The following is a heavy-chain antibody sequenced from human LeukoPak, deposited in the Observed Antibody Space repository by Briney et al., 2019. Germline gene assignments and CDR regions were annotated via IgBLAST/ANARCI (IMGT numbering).Heavy chain of an antibody. Sequence: GGSLRLSCAASGFTFSGSAMHWVRQASGKGLEWVGRIRSKANSYATAYAASVKGRFTISRDDSKNTAYLQMNSLKTEDMAVYYFTRPPSETHPCAWGQGTLVTVSS. CDR1: GFTFSGSA. J-gene: IGHJ5*02. CDR3: TRPPSETHPCA. V-gene: IGHV3-73*01. CDR2: IRSKANSYAT.